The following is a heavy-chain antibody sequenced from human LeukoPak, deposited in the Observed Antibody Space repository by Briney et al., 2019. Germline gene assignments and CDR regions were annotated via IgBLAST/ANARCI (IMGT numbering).Heavy chain of an antibody. V-gene: IGHV3-7*01. CDR2: INQDGSKK. CDR3: AKWGPYCVGDYCPALDS. Sequence: GGSLRLSCGASRFTFSNYWMSWVRQAPGKGLEWVANINQDGSKKRYADSMKGLFTISRDNAKESLYLQLNSLRAEDTAVYYCAKWGPYCVGDYCPALDSWGPGTLVTVSS. CDR1: RFTFSNYW. D-gene: IGHD2-21*02. J-gene: IGHJ4*02.